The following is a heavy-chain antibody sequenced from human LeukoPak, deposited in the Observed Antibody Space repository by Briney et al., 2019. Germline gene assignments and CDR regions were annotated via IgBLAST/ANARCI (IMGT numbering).Heavy chain of an antibody. CDR3: VRDSSASY. CDR2: ISDSGAST. V-gene: IGHV3-23*01. Sequence: GGSLRLSCAASGFTFSNYAMSWVRQAPGKGLEWVSPISDSGASTYYADSVKGRFTISRDNSKNTLYLQMNSLRVEDTAVYYCVRDSSASYWGQGTLVTVSS. D-gene: IGHD3-22*01. J-gene: IGHJ4*02. CDR1: GFTFSNYA.